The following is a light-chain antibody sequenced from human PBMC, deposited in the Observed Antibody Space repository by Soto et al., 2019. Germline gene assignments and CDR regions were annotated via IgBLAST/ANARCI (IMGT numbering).Light chain of an antibody. J-gene: IGLJ1*01. CDR3: SSYTISTLV. CDR1: SSDIGSYNR. CDR2: EVK. V-gene: IGLV2-18*02. Sequence: QSVLTQPASASGSPGQSITISCTGTSSDIGSYNRVSWYQQPPGTAPKLIIYEVKNRPSGVPDRFSGSKSGNTASLTISGLQAEDEADYYCSSYTISTLVFATGTKVTVL.